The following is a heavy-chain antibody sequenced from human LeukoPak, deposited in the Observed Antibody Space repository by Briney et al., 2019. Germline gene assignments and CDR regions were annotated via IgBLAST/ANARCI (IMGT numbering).Heavy chain of an antibody. CDR2: ISGSGDST. Sequence: PGGSLRLSCAASGFSFSSYAMSRVRQAPGKGLEWVSAISGSGDSTYYADSVKGRFTISRDNSKNTLYLQMNSLRAEDTAVYYCANLGSGSQSSFDYWGQGTPVTVSS. J-gene: IGHJ4*02. D-gene: IGHD3-10*01. V-gene: IGHV3-23*01. CDR1: GFSFSSYA. CDR3: ANLGSGSQSSFDY.